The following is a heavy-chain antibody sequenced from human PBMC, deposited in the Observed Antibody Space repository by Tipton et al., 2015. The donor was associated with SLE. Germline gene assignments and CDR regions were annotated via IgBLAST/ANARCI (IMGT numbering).Heavy chain of an antibody. CDR1: GYSFPSYD. Sequence: QSGAEVKKPGASVKVSCKASGYSFPSYDIGWVRQATGQGLEWMAWMNPNSGSTASAQKFRGRLTMTRNTAISTAYMELSSLRSEDTAVYYCARDTGAAFDYWGQGTLVTVSS. CDR2: MNPNSGST. V-gene: IGHV1-8*01. CDR3: ARDTGAAFDY. J-gene: IGHJ4*02. D-gene: IGHD1-14*01.